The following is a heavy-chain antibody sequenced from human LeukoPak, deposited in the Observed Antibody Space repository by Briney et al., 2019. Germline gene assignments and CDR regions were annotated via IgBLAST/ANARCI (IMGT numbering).Heavy chain of an antibody. D-gene: IGHD6-13*01. Sequence: SGTLSLTCPVSGGSISSYYWSWIRQPPGKGLEWIGYIYYSGSTKYNPSLKSRVTISVDTSKNQFSPKLSSVTAADTAVYYCARQSHPSSSSWLLDHWGQGSLVTVSS. CDR1: GGSISSYY. CDR2: IYYSGST. CDR3: ARQSHPSSSSWLLDH. J-gene: IGHJ4*02. V-gene: IGHV4-59*08.